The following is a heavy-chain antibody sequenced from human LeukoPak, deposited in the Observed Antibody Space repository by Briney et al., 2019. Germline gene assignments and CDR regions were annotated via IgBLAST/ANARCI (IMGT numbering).Heavy chain of an antibody. V-gene: IGHV1-24*01. Sequence: ASVKVSCKVSGYTLTDLSMHWVRQAPGKGLEWMGGFDPEDGETIYAQKFHGRVTMTEDTSTDTAYMELSSLRSEDTAVYYCASWKYYDILTGYYPFDYWGQGTLVTVS. CDR3: ASWKYYDILTGYYPFDY. D-gene: IGHD3-9*01. CDR1: GYTLTDLS. CDR2: FDPEDGET. J-gene: IGHJ4*02.